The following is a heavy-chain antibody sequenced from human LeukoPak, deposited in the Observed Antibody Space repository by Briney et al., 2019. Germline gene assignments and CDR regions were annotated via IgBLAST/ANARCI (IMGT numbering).Heavy chain of an antibody. J-gene: IGHJ1*01. CDR2: IIPILGTS. D-gene: IGHD3-22*01. CDR3: ATSRDYCGNSGYTLLQD. Sequence: GASVKVSCKASGSTFSTYAINWVRQAPGQGLEWMGGIIPILGTSNYAQRFQGRVTIIADESSGTAYMTLSSLRSEDTAIYYCATSRDYCGNSGYTLLQDWGQGTLVTVSS. V-gene: IGHV1-69*13. CDR1: GSTFSTYA.